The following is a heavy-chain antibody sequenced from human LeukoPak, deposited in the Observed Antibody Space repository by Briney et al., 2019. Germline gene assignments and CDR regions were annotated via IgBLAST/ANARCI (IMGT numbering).Heavy chain of an antibody. J-gene: IGHJ6*02. CDR1: GGSFSGYY. V-gene: IGHV4-34*01. CDR2: INHSGST. D-gene: IGHD6-19*01. Sequence: TSSETLSLTCAVYGGSFSGYYWSWIRQPPGKGLEWIGEINHSGSTNYNPSLKSRVTISVDTSKNQFSLKLSSVTAADTAVYYCARGRSAGFTSIRNPSSGWSYYGMDVWGQGTTVTVSS. CDR3: ARGRSAGFTSIRNPSSGWSYYGMDV.